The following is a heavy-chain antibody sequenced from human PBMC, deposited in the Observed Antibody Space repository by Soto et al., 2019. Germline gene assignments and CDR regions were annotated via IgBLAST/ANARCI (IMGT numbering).Heavy chain of an antibody. CDR1: GGSISSYY. Sequence: QVQLRESGPGLVKPSETLSLTCTVSGGSISSYYWSWIRQAPGKGLEWIGYIYYSGSTNDNPSRKSRVTISVDTSKNQFSLKLSSVTAADTAVYYCARRYSSSFDFWGQGTLVTVSS. J-gene: IGHJ4*02. V-gene: IGHV4-59*08. CDR2: IYYSGST. CDR3: ARRYSSSFDF. D-gene: IGHD6-13*01.